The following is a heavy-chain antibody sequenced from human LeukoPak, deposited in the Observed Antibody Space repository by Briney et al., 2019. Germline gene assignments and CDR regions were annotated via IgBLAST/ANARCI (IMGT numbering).Heavy chain of an antibody. J-gene: IGHJ6*02. CDR3: ARQAFCSSTSCYYYGMDV. Sequence: GESLKISCKGSGYSFTSYWIGWVRQMPGKGLEWMGIIYPGDSDTRYSPSFQGQVTISADKSINTAYLQWSSLKASDTAMYYCARQAFCSSTSCYYYGMDVWGRGTTVTVSS. CDR2: IYPGDSDT. CDR1: GYSFTSYW. D-gene: IGHD2-2*01. V-gene: IGHV5-51*01.